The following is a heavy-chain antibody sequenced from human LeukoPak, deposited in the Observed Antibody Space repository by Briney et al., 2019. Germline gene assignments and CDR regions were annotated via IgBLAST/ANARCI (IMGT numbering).Heavy chain of an antibody. D-gene: IGHD2-2*01. CDR2: ISAYNGNT. Sequence: ASVKVSCKASGYTFTSYGISWVRQAPGQGLEWMGWISAYNGNTNYAQKLQGRVTMTTDTSTSTAYMELRSLRSDDTAVYYCARDFYPGYCSSISCYNFDYWGQGTLVTVSS. J-gene: IGHJ4*02. V-gene: IGHV1-18*01. CDR3: ARDFYPGYCSSISCYNFDY. CDR1: GYTFTSYG.